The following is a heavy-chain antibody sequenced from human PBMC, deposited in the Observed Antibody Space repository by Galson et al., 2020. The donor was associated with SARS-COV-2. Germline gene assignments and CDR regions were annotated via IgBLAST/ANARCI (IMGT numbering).Heavy chain of an antibody. V-gene: IGHV3-23*01. CDR2: ISGSGGST. D-gene: IGHD6-13*01. CDR1: GFTFSSYA. J-gene: IGHJ5*02. Sequence: GVLKISCAASGFTFSSYAMSWVRQAPGKGLEWVSAISGSGGSTYYADSVKGRFTISRDNSKNTLYLQMNSLRAEDTAVYYCAKDGRQQPNWFDPWGEGTLVTGSS. CDR3: AKDGRQQPNWFDP.